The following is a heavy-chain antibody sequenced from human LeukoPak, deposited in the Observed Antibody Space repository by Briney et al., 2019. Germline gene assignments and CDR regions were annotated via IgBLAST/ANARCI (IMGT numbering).Heavy chain of an antibody. J-gene: IGHJ3*01. Sequence: PGGSLRLSCAASGFTVSSNYMSWVRQAPGKGLEWVSVIYSGGSTDYADSVKGRFTISRDNSKNTLYLQMNSLRVEDTAVYFCARERGGDNRGYVFDVWGHGTLVTVSS. CDR3: ARERGGDNRGYVFDV. CDR2: IYSGGST. V-gene: IGHV3-53*01. CDR1: GFTVSSNY. D-gene: IGHD5-12*01.